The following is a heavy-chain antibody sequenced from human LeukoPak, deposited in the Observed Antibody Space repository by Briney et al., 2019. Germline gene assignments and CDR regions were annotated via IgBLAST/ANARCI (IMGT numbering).Heavy chain of an antibody. CDR3: AREYQLLGSYYYYGMDV. V-gene: IGHV3-66*01. J-gene: IGHJ6*02. D-gene: IGHD2-2*01. CDR2: IYSGGST. Sequence: GGSLRLSCAASGFTVSSNYMSWVRQAPGKGLEWVSVIYSGGSTYYADSVKGRFTISRDNSKNTLYLQMNSLRAEDTAVYYCAREYQLLGSYYYYGMDVWGQGTTVTVSS. CDR1: GFTVSSNY.